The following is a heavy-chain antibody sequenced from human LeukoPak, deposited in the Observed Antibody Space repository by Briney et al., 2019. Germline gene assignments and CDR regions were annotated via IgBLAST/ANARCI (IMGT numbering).Heavy chain of an antibody. CDR1: GFTFSSYA. Sequence: GGSLRLSCAASGFTFSSYAMHWVRQAPGKGLEWVAVISYDGSNKYYADSVKGRFTISRDNSKNTLYLQMNSLRAEDTAVYYCARDLQYGGYWGQGTLVTVSS. CDR2: ISYDGSNK. D-gene: IGHD4-11*01. CDR3: ARDLQYGGY. J-gene: IGHJ4*02. V-gene: IGHV3-30-3*01.